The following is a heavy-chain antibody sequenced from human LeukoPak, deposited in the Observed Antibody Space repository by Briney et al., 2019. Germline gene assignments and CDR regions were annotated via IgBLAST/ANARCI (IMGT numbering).Heavy chain of an antibody. CDR3: ARASDPYFDY. CDR1: RFTFSSYR. V-gene: IGHV3-21*01. J-gene: IGHJ4*02. Sequence: GGSVTLSCAASRFTFSSYRMNWLRQAPGKGLEWVSSISSSSSDIYYADSVKGRFTISRDNAKTSLYLQMNGLRAEDPAVFYCARASDPYFDYWGQGTLVTVSS. CDR2: ISSSSSDI.